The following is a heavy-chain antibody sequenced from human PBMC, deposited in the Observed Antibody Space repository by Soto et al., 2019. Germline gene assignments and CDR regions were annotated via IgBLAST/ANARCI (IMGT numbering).Heavy chain of an antibody. Sequence: QVQLVQSGAEVKKPGSSVKVSCKASGGTFSSYAISWVRQAPGQGLEWMGGIITIFGTANYAQKFQGRVTMTADESTSRAYMERSSLRSEDTAVYYWASARTVTTSYYYYGMDVWGQGTTVTVSS. CDR1: GGTFSSYA. V-gene: IGHV1-69*01. CDR2: IITIFGTA. CDR3: ASARTVTTSYYYYGMDV. J-gene: IGHJ6*02. D-gene: IGHD4-4*01.